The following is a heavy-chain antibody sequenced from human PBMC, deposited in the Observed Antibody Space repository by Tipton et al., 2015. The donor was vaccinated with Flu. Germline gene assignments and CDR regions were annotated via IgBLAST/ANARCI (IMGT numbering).Heavy chain of an antibody. CDR3: GGGKGDYVGVQYFGI. CDR1: GFSVSTSAYF. D-gene: IGHD4-23*01. V-gene: IGHV4-39*07. Sequence: GLVKPSETLSLSCSVSGFSVSTSAYFWGWLRQSPGKGPEWIGSLYYSATTYSPSFQSRVSISADKSNNKLSLTLNSVTAADAAVYYCGGGKGDYVGVQYFGIWGRGALVTVSS. J-gene: IGHJ2*01. CDR2: LYYSATT.